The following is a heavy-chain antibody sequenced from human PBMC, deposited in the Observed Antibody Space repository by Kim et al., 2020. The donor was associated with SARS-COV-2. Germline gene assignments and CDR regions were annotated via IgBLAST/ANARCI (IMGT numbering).Heavy chain of an antibody. V-gene: IGHV3-66*01. D-gene: IGHD6-19*01. J-gene: IGHJ4*02. Sequence: GGSLRLSCAASGFTVSSNYMSLVLQAPGKGLELVSVIYSGGSTSYADSVKGRFTISRDNSKNTLYLPMNILRAEDTAVYYCAREGIAVAGTVLYFYYWGQGTLVTVSS. CDR2: IYSGGST. CDR1: GFTVSSNY. CDR3: AREGIAVAGTVLYFYY.